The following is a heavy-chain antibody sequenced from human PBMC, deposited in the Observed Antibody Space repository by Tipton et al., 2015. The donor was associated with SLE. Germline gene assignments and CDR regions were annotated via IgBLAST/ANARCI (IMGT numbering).Heavy chain of an antibody. Sequence: GRFTISRDDSKSTAYLQMNSLKSEDTAVYYCTRRSRDVIDDAFDIWGQGTMVTVSS. V-gene: IGHV3-73*01. CDR3: TRRSRDVIDDAFDI. D-gene: IGHD5-24*01. J-gene: IGHJ3*02.